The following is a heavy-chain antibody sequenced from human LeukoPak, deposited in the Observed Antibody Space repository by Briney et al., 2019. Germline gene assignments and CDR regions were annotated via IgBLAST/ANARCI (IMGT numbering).Heavy chain of an antibody. J-gene: IGHJ3*02. Sequence: GGSLRLSCAASGFTFSSYGMQWVREAPGKGLEWGAVIWYDGSNKYYADSVKRRFTISTDNSKNTLYLQMNSLRAEDTAVYYCARDGSIAVSDAFDIWGQGTMVTVSS. CDR3: ARDGSIAVSDAFDI. CDR2: IWYDGSNK. V-gene: IGHV3-33*01. D-gene: IGHD6-6*01. CDR1: GFTFSSYG.